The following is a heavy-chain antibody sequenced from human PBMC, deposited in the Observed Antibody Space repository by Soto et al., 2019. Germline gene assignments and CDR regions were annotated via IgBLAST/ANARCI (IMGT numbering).Heavy chain of an antibody. CDR1: GGSISSSSYY. CDR2: IYYSGST. Sequence: SETLSLTCTVSGGSISSSSYYWCWIRQPPGKGLEWIGSIYYSGSTYYNPSLKSRVTISVDTSKNQFSLKLSSVTAADTAVYYCARLPLAYCGGDCYAYYYGMDVWGQGTTVTVSS. CDR3: ARLPLAYCGGDCYAYYYGMDV. V-gene: IGHV4-39*01. D-gene: IGHD2-21*02. J-gene: IGHJ6*02.